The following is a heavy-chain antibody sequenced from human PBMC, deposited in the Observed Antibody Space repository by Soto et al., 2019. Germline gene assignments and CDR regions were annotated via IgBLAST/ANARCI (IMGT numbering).Heavy chain of an antibody. CDR2: INAGNGNT. Sequence: QVPLVQSGAEVKKPGASVKVSCKASGYTFTSYAMHWVRQAPGQRLEWMGWINAGNGNTKYSQKFQGRVTITRDTSASTAYMELSSLRSEDTAVYYCASIAVAGTDFYYYGMDVWGQGTTVTVSS. CDR3: ASIAVAGTDFYYYGMDV. D-gene: IGHD6-19*01. V-gene: IGHV1-3*01. CDR1: GYTFTSYA. J-gene: IGHJ6*02.